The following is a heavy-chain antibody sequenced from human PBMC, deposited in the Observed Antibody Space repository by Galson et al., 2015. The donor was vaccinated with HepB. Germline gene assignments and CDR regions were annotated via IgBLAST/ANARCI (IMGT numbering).Heavy chain of an antibody. V-gene: IGHV7-4-1*02. CDR3: ARDTRHGTGTTWFGRDWYFDL. Sequence: SVKVSCKASGYTFTSYVLNWVRQAPGQGLEWMGWINTNSGNPTYAQGFTGRFVFSLDTSVSTAYLQINSLKAEDTAVYYCARDTRHGTGTTWFGRDWYFDLWGRGTLVTVSS. D-gene: IGHD1-1*01. CDR2: INTNSGNP. J-gene: IGHJ2*01. CDR1: GYTFTSYV.